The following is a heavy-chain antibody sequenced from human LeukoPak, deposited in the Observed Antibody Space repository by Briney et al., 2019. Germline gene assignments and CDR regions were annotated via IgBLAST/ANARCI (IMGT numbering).Heavy chain of an antibody. D-gene: IGHD3-16*01. Sequence: PSETLSLTCTVSGGSISSGDYYWSWIRQPPGKGLEWIGYIYYSGSTYYNPSLKSRVTISVDTSKNQFSLKLSSVTAADTAVYYCARALTGGLGTYYYYYGMDVWGKGTTVTVSS. CDR2: IYYSGST. CDR3: ARALTGGLGTYYYYYGMDV. J-gene: IGHJ6*04. V-gene: IGHV4-30-4*01. CDR1: GGSISSGDYY.